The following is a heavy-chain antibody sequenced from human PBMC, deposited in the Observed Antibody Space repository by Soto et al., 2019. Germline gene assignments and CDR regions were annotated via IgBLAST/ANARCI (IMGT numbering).Heavy chain of an antibody. J-gene: IGHJ3*02. D-gene: IGHD3-22*01. CDR3: ARDENLYYYDSSGPDAFDI. CDR2: ISAYNGNT. V-gene: IGHV1-18*01. Sequence: GASVKVSCKASGYTFTSYGISWVRQAPGQGLEWMGWISAYNGNTNYAQKLQGRVTMTTDTSTSTAYMELRSLRSDDTAVYYCARDENLYYYDSSGPDAFDIWGQGTMVTVSS. CDR1: GYTFTSYG.